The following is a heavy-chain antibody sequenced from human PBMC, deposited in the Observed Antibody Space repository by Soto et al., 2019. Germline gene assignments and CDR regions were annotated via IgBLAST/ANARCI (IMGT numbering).Heavy chain of an antibody. D-gene: IGHD5-18*01. V-gene: IGHV1-58*01. J-gene: IGHJ5*02. Sequence: SVKVSCKASGFTFTSSAVQWVRQARGQRLEWIGWIVVDSGNTNYAQKFQERVTITRDMSTSTAYMELSSLRSEDTAVYYCAAGPSYSYGYERGVPSPVNWVDPRGLG. CDR1: GFTFTSSA. CDR2: IVVDSGNT. CDR3: AAGPSYSYGYERGVPSPVNWVDP.